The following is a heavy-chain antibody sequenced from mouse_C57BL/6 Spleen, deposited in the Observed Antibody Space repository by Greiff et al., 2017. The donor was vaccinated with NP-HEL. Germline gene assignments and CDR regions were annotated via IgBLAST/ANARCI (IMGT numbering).Heavy chain of an antibody. J-gene: IGHJ1*03. CDR2: IYPGGGYT. CDR1: GYTFTNYW. D-gene: IGHD1-1*01. V-gene: IGHV1-63*01. Sequence: QVQLQQSGAELVRPGTSVKMSCKASGYTFTNYWIRWVKQRPGHGLEWIGDIYPGGGYTNYNEKFKGKATLTADKSSSTAYLQFSSLTSEDSAIYYCARSDYYGSSYWYFDVWGTGTTVTVSS. CDR3: ARSDYYGSSYWYFDV.